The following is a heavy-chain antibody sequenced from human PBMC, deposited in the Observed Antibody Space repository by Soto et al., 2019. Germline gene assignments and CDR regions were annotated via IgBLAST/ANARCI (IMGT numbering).Heavy chain of an antibody. Sequence: SETLSLTCTVSGGSISSGGYYWSWIRQHPGKGLEWIGYIYYSGSTYYNPSLKSRVTISVDTSKNQFSLKLSSVTAADTAVYYCARDPLWSSYGSGSYYFDYWGQGTLVTVSS. V-gene: IGHV4-31*03. CDR1: GGSISSGGYY. CDR2: IYYSGST. D-gene: IGHD3-10*01. CDR3: ARDPLWSSYGSGSYYFDY. J-gene: IGHJ4*02.